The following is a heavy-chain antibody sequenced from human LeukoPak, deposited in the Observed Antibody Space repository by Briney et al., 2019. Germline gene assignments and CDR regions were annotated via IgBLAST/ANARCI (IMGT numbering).Heavy chain of an antibody. V-gene: IGHV3-23*01. CDR3: ARAAGDYVYFQH. Sequence: QPGGSLRLSCAASGFTFSSYAMSWVRQAPGKGLEWVSAISGSGGSTYYADSVKGRFTISRDNAKNSLYLQMNSLRAEDTAVYYCARAAGDYVYFQHWGQGTLVTVSS. CDR2: ISGSGGST. CDR1: GFTFSSYA. J-gene: IGHJ1*01. D-gene: IGHD4-17*01.